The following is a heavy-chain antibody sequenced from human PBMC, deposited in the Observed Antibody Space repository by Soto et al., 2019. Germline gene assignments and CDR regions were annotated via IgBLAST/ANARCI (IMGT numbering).Heavy chain of an antibody. CDR1: GFTFGDYA. V-gene: IGHV3-49*03. Sequence: GGSLRLSCTASGFTFGDYAMSWFRQAPGKGLEWVGFIRSKAYGGTTEYAASVKGRFTISRDDSKSIAYLQMNSLKTEDTAVYYCTRGSMVRGVIIRGDFQHWGQVTLVTVSS. J-gene: IGHJ1*01. D-gene: IGHD3-10*01. CDR2: IRSKAYGGTT. CDR3: TRGSMVRGVIIRGDFQH.